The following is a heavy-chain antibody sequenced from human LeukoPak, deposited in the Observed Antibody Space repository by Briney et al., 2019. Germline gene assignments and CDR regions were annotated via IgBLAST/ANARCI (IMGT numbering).Heavy chain of an antibody. V-gene: IGHV1-2*02. D-gene: IGHD6-13*01. Sequence: ASVKVSCKASGYTFTDYYIHWVRQAPGQGLEWMGWINPNSGGTSYSQEFQGRVTLTRDRSISTAYMELSRLRSDDTAIYYCATDRSSGYSSTWGQGTLVTVSS. CDR1: GYTFTDYY. CDR3: ATDRSSGYSST. CDR2: INPNSGGT. J-gene: IGHJ5*02.